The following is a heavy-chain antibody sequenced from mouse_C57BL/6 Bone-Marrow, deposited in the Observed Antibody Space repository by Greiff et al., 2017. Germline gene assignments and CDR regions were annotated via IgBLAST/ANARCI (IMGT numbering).Heavy chain of an antibody. CDR1: GYTFTSYW. V-gene: IGHV1-55*01. D-gene: IGHD2-5*01. CDR2: IYPGSGST. CDR3: ARSAYYSNYWYVDV. Sequence: QVQLQQPGAELVKPGASVKMSCKASGYTFTSYWITWVKQRPGHGLEWIGDIYPGSGSTNDNEKFKSKATLTVDTSSSTAYMQLSSLTSEDSAVYYCARSAYYSNYWYVDVWGTGTTVTVSS. J-gene: IGHJ1*03.